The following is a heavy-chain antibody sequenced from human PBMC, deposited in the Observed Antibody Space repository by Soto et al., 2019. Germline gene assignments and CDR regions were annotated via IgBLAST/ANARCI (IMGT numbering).Heavy chain of an antibody. V-gene: IGHV1-69*06. CDR2: IIPIFGTA. D-gene: IGHD2-15*01. Sequence: QVQLVQSGAEVKKPGSSVKVSCKASGGTFSSYAISWVRQAPGQGLEWMGGIIPIFGTANYAQKFQGRVTITADKSTSTACMELRSLRSEDTAVYYCARRPPRRSREGAFDIWGQGTMVTVSS. CDR3: ARRPPRRSREGAFDI. CDR1: GGTFSSYA. J-gene: IGHJ3*02.